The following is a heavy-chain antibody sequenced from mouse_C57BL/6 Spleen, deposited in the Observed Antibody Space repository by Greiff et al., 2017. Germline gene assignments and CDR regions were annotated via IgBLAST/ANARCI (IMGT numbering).Heavy chain of an antibody. V-gene: IGHV2-2*01. CDR1: GFSLTSYG. J-gene: IGHJ2*01. Sequence: QVQLQQSGPGLVQPSQSLSITCTVSGFSLTSYGVHWVRQSPGKGLEWLGVIWSGGSTDHNAAFISRLSISKDNSKSQVFFKMNSLQADDTAIYYCARIGNYGSSSYFDYWGQGTTLTVSS. CDR3: ARIGNYGSSSYFDY. D-gene: IGHD1-1*01. CDR2: IWSGGST.